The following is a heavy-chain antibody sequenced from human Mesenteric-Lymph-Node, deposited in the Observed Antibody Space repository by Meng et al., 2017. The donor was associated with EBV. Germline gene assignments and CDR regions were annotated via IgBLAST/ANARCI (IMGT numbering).Heavy chain of an antibody. CDR1: GYTFTANY. V-gene: IGHV1-46*01. J-gene: IGHJ5*02. Sequence: QVHLVQSGGEVKKPGASVKVSCKASGYTFTANYMHWVRQAPGQGFEWMGIVNPSVGRASYAQKFQGRVTMTGDTSTATAYMEISSLKSDDTAVYYCARVDCSGGSCYPDTWGQGTLVTVSS. CDR2: VNPSVGRA. D-gene: IGHD2-15*01. CDR3: ARVDCSGGSCYPDT.